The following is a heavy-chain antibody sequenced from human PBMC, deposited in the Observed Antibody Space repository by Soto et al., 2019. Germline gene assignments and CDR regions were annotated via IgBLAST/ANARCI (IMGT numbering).Heavy chain of an antibody. D-gene: IGHD1-26*01. J-gene: IGHJ5*02. Sequence: QVQLVQSGAEVKKPGSSVKVSCKASGGTFSSYTISWVRQAPGQGLEWMGRIIPILGIANYAQKFQGRVTIXAXXSTSTAYMELRSLRSEDTAVYYCASYSGSSQSPPPWGQGTLVTVSS. CDR2: IIPILGIA. CDR1: GGTFSSYT. CDR3: ASYSGSSQSPPP. V-gene: IGHV1-69*02.